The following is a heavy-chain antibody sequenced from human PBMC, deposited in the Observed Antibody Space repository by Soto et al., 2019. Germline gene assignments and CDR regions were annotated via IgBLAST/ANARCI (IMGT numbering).Heavy chain of an antibody. Sequence: SETLSLTCTVSGASITQYYWNWIRQSPGKGLEWIVSVSSTGSTVYNPSLTSRVTISVDTSKNQFSLKLSSVTAADTAVYYCARRLYYDSSGFEGGGMDVWGQGTTVT. V-gene: IGHV4-4*08. CDR3: ARRLYYDSSGFEGGGMDV. CDR1: GASITQYY. D-gene: IGHD3-22*01. CDR2: VSSTGST. J-gene: IGHJ6*02.